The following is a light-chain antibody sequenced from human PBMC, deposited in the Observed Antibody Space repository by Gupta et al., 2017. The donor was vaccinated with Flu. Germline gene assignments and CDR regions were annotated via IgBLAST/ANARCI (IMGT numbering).Light chain of an antibody. Sequence: PSSRSLSVGDRLTITCRASETISTYLNWYQQKPGIAPKLLISAASNLQSGVPARFSGSGSGTDFTLTISSLQPEDFATYYCQQSDSTPYTCGQGTKMEMK. CDR2: AAS. J-gene: IGKJ2*01. CDR1: ETISTY. CDR3: QQSDSTPYT. V-gene: IGKV1-39*01.